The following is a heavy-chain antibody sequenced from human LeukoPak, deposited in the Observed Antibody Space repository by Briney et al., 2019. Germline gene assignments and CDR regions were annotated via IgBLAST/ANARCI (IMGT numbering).Heavy chain of an antibody. J-gene: IGHJ4*02. D-gene: IGHD6-6*01. CDR3: ARDRGTTSSAGYYFDY. V-gene: IGHV3-33*01. Sequence: GGSLRLSCAASGFTFSQFGMHWVRQAPGKGLEWVAIIWYDGSEKFYGDSVKGRFTISRDNSKNTLYLQMNSLRAEDTAVYYCARDRGTTSSAGYYFDYWGQGTLVTVSA. CDR2: IWYDGSEK. CDR1: GFTFSQFG.